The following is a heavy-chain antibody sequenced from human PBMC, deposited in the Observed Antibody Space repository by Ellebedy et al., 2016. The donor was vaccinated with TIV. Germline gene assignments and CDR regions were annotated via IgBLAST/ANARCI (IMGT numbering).Heavy chain of an antibody. D-gene: IGHD4-11*01. CDR3: AKEALTV. CDR2: ISATGGTT. Sequence: PGGSLRLSCAASGITFSTYTMDWVRQAPGKGLEWVSGISATGGTTFYPDSVKGRFTISRANYKNTLYLQMNSLRVDDTAIYYCAKEALTVWGQGTLVTVSS. V-gene: IGHV3-23*01. J-gene: IGHJ4*02. CDR1: GITFSTYT.